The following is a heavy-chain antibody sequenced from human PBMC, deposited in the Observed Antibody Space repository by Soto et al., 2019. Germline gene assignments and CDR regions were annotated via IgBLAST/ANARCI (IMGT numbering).Heavy chain of an antibody. CDR1: GDTVSSNSVA. CDR3: ARSEEDSDYYYYGMDV. J-gene: IGHJ6*02. CDR2: TYYRSRWYG. V-gene: IGHV6-1*01. D-gene: IGHD2-15*01. Sequence: QVQLQQSGPGLVKPSQTLSLTCVGSGDTVSSNSVAWNWVRQSPSRGLEWLGRTYYRSRWYGDYAVSVRSRIDINADTSKNQVSLQLNSVTPEDTAVYYCARSEEDSDYYYYGMDVWGQGTTVTVSS.